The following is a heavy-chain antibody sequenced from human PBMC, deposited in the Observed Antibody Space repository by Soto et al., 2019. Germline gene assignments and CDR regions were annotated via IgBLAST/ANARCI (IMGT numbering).Heavy chain of an antibody. CDR2: IKSTTDGGTT. CDR3: TTEPRWELVSPQSV. CDR1: GFTFSHAW. D-gene: IGHD1-26*01. V-gene: IGHV3-15*01. J-gene: IGHJ4*02. Sequence: EVQLVQSGGGLVKPGGSLRLSCAASGFTFSHAWMSWVRQAPGKGLEWVGRIKSTTDGGTTDYAAPVKGTFTISRDDSKNTLYLEMNSLKNEDTAVYYCTTEPRWELVSPQSVWGQGTLVTVSS.